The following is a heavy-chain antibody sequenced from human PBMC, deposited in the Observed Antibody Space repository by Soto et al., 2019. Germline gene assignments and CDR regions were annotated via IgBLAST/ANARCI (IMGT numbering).Heavy chain of an antibody. J-gene: IGHJ4*01. CDR3: ARHDGFSSGWIFDY. CDR1: GGSISSGGYS. V-gene: IGHV4-30-2*03. D-gene: IGHD6-19*01. CDR2: IYHNGST. Sequence: SETLSLTCAVSGGSISSGGYSWSWIRQPPGKGLEWIGYIYHNGSTYYNPSLKSRVTISVDTSNNQLSLKLSSVTAADTAVYYCARHDGFSSGWIFDYWGHGTLVTVSS.